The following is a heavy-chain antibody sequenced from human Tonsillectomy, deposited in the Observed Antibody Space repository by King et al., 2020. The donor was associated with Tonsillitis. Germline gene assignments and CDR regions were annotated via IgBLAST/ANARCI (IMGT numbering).Heavy chain of an antibody. CDR1: GFTLSSYS. D-gene: IGHD6-19*01. CDR3: ASNVQNAKQWLVPELDS. Sequence: VQLVESGGGLVKPGGSLRLSCAASGFTLSSYSMNWVRQAPGKGLEWVSSISSSSSYIYYADSVKGRFTISRDNAKNSLYLQMNSLRAEDTAVYYCASNVQNAKQWLVPELDSCGQRTLVTASS. J-gene: IGHJ4*02. CDR2: ISSSSSYI. V-gene: IGHV3-21*01.